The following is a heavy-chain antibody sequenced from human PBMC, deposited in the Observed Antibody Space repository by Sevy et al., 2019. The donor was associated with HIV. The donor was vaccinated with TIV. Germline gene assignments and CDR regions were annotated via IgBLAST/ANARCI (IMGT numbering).Heavy chain of an antibody. CDR1: GFTFSTYG. V-gene: IGHV3-30*02. Sequence: GGSLRLSCAASGFTFSTYGMHWVRQAPGRGLEWVAFMRFDGTIKNHTDSVKGRFTISRDNSKNTLYLQMNSLKTEDTAVYFCAKVLHIVVVPAAIDYYYGMDVWGQGTTVTVSS. J-gene: IGHJ6*02. D-gene: IGHD2-2*01. CDR3: AKVLHIVVVPAAIDYYYGMDV. CDR2: MRFDGTIK.